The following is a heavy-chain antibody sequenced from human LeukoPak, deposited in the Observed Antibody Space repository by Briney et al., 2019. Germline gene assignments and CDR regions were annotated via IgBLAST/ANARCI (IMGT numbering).Heavy chain of an antibody. CDR3: ARVGVTIFGVVIMAFDI. V-gene: IGHV4-30-4*08. CDR2: IYYSGST. J-gene: IGHJ3*02. CDR1: GGSISSGDYY. D-gene: IGHD3-3*01. Sequence: PSETLSLTCTVSGGSISSGDYYWSWIRQPPGKGLEWIGYIYYSGSTYYNPSLKSRVTISVDTSKSQFSLKLSSVTAADTAVYYCARVGVTIFGVVIMAFDIWGQGTMVTVSS.